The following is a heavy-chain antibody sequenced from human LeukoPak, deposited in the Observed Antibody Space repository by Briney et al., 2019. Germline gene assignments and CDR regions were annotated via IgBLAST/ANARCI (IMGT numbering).Heavy chain of an antibody. J-gene: IGHJ4*02. D-gene: IGHD4-17*01. Sequence: ASVKVSCKVSGYTLTELSMHWVRQAPGKGLEWMGGFDPEDGETIYAQKFQGRVTMTRDTSTSTVYMELSSLRSEDTAVYYCARDTHYGDYVGFDYWGQGTLVTVSS. CDR2: FDPEDGET. CDR1: GYTLTELS. V-gene: IGHV1-24*01. CDR3: ARDTHYGDYVGFDY.